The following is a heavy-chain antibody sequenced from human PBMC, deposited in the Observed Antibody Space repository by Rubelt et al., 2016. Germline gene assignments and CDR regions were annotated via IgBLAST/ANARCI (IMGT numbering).Heavy chain of an antibody. J-gene: IGHJ5*02. V-gene: IGHV4-34*01. D-gene: IGHD5-18*01. CDR1: GGSFSGYY. CDR2: ISSSGST. CDR3: ARGGALYSYGYGTP. Sequence: QVQLQQWGAGLLKPSETLSLTCAVYGGSFSGYYWSWIRQPPGKGLEWIGSISSSGSTNYNPSPKSGVTISVDTSKNQVSRKLSYVTGADTAVYYWARGGALYSYGYGTPWGQGTLVTVSS.